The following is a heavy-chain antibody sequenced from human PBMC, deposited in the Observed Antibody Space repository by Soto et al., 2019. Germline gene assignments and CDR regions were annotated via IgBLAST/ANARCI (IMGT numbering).Heavy chain of an antibody. J-gene: IGHJ4*02. V-gene: IGHV3-23*01. Sequence: GGSLRLSCAASGFTFSSYAMSWVRQAPGKGLEWVSVISGSGGSTYYADSVKGRFTISRDNSKNTLYLQMNSLRAEDTAVYYCARRSSGWYFDYWGQGTLVPVSS. CDR2: ISGSGGST. CDR3: ARRSSGWYFDY. CDR1: GFTFSSYA. D-gene: IGHD6-19*01.